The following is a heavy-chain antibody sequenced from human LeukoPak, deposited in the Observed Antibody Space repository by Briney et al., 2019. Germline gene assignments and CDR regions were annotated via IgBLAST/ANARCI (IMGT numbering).Heavy chain of an antibody. CDR2: IIPILGIA. D-gene: IGHD3-22*01. CDR3: ASPGRDYYYDSSGYYYAGDAFGI. CDR1: GGTFSSYT. J-gene: IGHJ3*02. V-gene: IGHV1-69*02. Sequence: SVKVSCKASGGTFSSYTISWVRQAPGQGLEWMGRIIPILGIANYAQKFQGRVTITADKSTSTAYMELSSLRSEDTAVYYCASPGRDYYYDSSGYYYAGDAFGIWGQGTMVTVSS.